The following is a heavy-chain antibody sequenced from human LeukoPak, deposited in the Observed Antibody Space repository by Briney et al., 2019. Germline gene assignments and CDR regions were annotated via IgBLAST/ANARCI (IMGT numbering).Heavy chain of an antibody. CDR1: GFTFSSYE. V-gene: IGHV3-48*03. Sequence: GGSLRLSCAASGFTFSSYEMNWVRQAPGKGLEWVSYISSSGSTIYYADSVKGRFTISRDNAKNSPYLQMNSLRAEHTAVYYCAELGITMIGGVWGKGTTVTISS. CDR2: ISSSGSTI. J-gene: IGHJ6*04. CDR3: AELGITMIGGV. D-gene: IGHD3-10*02.